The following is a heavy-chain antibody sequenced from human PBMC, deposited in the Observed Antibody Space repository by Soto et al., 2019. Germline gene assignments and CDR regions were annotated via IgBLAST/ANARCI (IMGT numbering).Heavy chain of an antibody. D-gene: IGHD6-13*01. CDR2: ISAYNGNT. CDR3: ARTRPPFSWQQLFTKWFDP. CDR1: GYTFTSYG. J-gene: IGHJ5*02. V-gene: IGHV1-18*01. Sequence: GASVKVSCKASGYTFTSYGISWGRQAPGQGLEWMGWISAYNGNTNYAQKLQGRVTMTTDTSTSTAYMELRSLRSDDTAVYYCARTRPPFSWQQLFTKWFDPWGQGTLVTVSS.